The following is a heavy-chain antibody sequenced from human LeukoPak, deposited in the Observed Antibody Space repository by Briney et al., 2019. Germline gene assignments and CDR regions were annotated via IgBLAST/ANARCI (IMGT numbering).Heavy chain of an antibody. D-gene: IGHD6-6*01. Sequence: SETLSLTCAVYGGSFSGYYWSWIRQTPGKGLEWIGEIIHSGSTSYSPSLKSRVTISLDAAKSQFSLRLTSVTAADTAVYYCAGYSGSPRYFDYWGQGTLVTVSS. CDR3: AGYSGSPRYFDY. J-gene: IGHJ4*02. V-gene: IGHV4-34*12. CDR1: GGSFSGYY. CDR2: IIHSGST.